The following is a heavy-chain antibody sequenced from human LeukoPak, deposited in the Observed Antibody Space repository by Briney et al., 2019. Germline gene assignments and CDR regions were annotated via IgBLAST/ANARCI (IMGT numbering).Heavy chain of an antibody. Sequence: SKTLSLTCAVSGYSINSAYYWGWIRQPPGKGLEWIGSMYHSGITYYNPSLKSRVTISVDTSKNQFSLKLNSVTAADTAVYYCARLTPGKNWFDPWGQGTLVTVSS. CDR1: GYSINSAYY. D-gene: IGHD3-10*01. J-gene: IGHJ5*01. V-gene: IGHV4-38-2*01. CDR2: MYHSGIT. CDR3: ARLTPGKNWFDP.